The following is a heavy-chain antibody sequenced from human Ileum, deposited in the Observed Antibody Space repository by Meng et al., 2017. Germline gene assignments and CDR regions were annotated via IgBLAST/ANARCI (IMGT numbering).Heavy chain of an antibody. J-gene: IGHJ5*02. Sequence: GESLKISCVASGFTFSRYAMHWVRQAPGKGLEWVAVIWYDGNTKYYIDSVKGRFTISRDDSKNTVYLQMNSLRNDDTAVYHCARDLRPGDIEVVARWFDPWGQGNLVTVSS. CDR3: ARDLRPGDIEVVARWFDP. D-gene: IGHD2-2*01. CDR1: GFTFSRYA. CDR2: IWYDGNTK. V-gene: IGHV3-33*01.